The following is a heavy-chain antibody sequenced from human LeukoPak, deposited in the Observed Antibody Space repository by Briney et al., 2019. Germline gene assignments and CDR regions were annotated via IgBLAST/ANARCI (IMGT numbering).Heavy chain of an antibody. CDR3: ARVQSRLSCFDP. D-gene: IGHD4-11*01. CDR1: GFTFSDYF. J-gene: IGHJ5*02. CDR2: IIPKSGAT. Sequence: ASVKVSCKASGFTFSDYFIHWVRQAPGQGLEWMGWIIPKSGATNFAQRFRDRVTVTSDTSTVYMDLSRLTSDDTAVYYCARVQSRLSCFDPWGQGTLVTVSS. V-gene: IGHV1-2*02.